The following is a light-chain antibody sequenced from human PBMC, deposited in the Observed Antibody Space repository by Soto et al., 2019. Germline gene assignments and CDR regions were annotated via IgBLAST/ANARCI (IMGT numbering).Light chain of an antibody. CDR3: QSYDSSLSALV. Sequence: QSVLTQPPSVSGAPGQRVTISCTGNSSNIGAPYDVHWYQQVPGAAPRLLISGDIDRPSGVPDRFSGSKSGTSASLAITGLHAEDEADYYCQSYDSSLSALVFGGGTQLTVL. CDR2: GDI. V-gene: IGLV1-40*01. J-gene: IGLJ2*01. CDR1: SSNIGAPYD.